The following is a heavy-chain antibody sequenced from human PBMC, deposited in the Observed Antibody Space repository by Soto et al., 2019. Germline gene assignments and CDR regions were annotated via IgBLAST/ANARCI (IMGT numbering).Heavy chain of an antibody. V-gene: IGHV1-46*01. CDR2: INPSGGST. D-gene: IGHD2-2*02. CDR1: GSTFTSYY. J-gene: IGHJ3*02. CDR3: ARYTDGWIEPFDI. Sequence: ASVTGSCQASGSTFTSYYRRWVRQTPGQGLEWMGIINPSGGSTSYAQKFQGRVTMTRDTSTSTVYMELSSLRSEDTAVYYCARYTDGWIEPFDIWGQGTMVTV.